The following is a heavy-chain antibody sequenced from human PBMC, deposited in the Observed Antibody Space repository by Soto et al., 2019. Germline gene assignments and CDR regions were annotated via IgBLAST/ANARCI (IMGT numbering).Heavy chain of an antibody. CDR2: IYHSGST. CDR3: ASGGGGGNY. D-gene: IGHD3-16*01. CDR1: GGSVTNDNW. V-gene: IGHV4-4*02. Sequence: QVQLQESGPGLVKPSGTLSLTCAVSGGSVTNDNWWSWVRQPPGKGLEWIGEIYHSGSTNYNPSLKSRVTISIDNSHNQFSLKLNSGPAADTAVYYCASGGGGGNYWGQGTLVTVSS. J-gene: IGHJ4*02.